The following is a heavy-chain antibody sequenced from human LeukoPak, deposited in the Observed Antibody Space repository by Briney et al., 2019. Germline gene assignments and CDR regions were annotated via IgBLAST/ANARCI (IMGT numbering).Heavy chain of an antibody. CDR2: ISGSNGNT. D-gene: IGHD5-12*01. CDR3: ARSGRGTYYYFDL. CDR1: SYTFTRYG. V-gene: IGHV1-18*01. Sequence: VASVKVSCKASSYTFTRYGISWVRHAPGHGLECIGWISGSNGNTNYAQKFLGRVTMTADTSTSTAYMELRSLTSDDTAVYYCARSGRGTYYYFDLWGQGTLVTVSS. J-gene: IGHJ4*02.